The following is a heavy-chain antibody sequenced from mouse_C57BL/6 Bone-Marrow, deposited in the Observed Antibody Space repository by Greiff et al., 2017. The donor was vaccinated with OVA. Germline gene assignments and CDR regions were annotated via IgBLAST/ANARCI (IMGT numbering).Heavy chain of an antibody. Sequence: EVHLVESGGGLVQPGGSLKLSCAASGFTFSDYGMAWVRQAPRKGPEWVAFISNLAYSIYYADTVTGRFTISRENAKHTLYLEMSSLRSEDTDMYYSARHGEYGYGWDYYAMDDWGQGTSVTVSS. CDR1: GFTFSDYG. V-gene: IGHV5-15*01. D-gene: IGHD2-2*01. CDR2: ISNLAYSI. J-gene: IGHJ4*01. CDR3: ARHGEYGYGWDYYAMDD.